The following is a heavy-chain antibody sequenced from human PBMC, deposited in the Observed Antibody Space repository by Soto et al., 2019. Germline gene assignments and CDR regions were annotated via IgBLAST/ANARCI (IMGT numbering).Heavy chain of an antibody. CDR1: GYSFTSYL. D-gene: IGHD3-10*01. Sequence: GESLKISCTGSGYSFTSYLISWVRQMPGKGLEWMGRIDPSDSYTNYSPSFQGHVTISADKSISTAYLQWSSLKASDTAMYYCARLVDLLPYYWGQGTLVTVSS. CDR2: IDPSDSYT. J-gene: IGHJ4*02. CDR3: ARLVDLLPYY. V-gene: IGHV5-10-1*01.